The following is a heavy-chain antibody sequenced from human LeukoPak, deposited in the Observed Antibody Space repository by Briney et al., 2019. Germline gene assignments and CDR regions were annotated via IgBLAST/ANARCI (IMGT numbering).Heavy chain of an antibody. D-gene: IGHD3-22*01. CDR2: LNSDGSTT. J-gene: IGHJ4*02. V-gene: IGHV3-23*01. CDR3: AKDGLLGYYYDSSGYYFDY. Sequence: GGSLRLSCAASGFTFSSYAMSWVRQAPGKGLVWVSRLNSDGSTTSYADSVKGRFTISRDNSKNTLYLQMNSLRAEDTAVYYCAKDGLLGYYYDSSGYYFDYWGQGTLVTVSS. CDR1: GFTFSSYA.